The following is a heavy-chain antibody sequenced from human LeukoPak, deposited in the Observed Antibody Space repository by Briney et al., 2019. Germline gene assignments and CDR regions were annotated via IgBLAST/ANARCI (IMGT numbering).Heavy chain of an antibody. CDR2: IYYSGST. V-gene: IGHV4-39*01. Sequence: PSETLSLTCTVSGGSISSSSYYWGWIRQPPGKGLEWIGSIYYSGSTYYNPSLESRVTISVDTSKNQFSLKLSSVTAADTAVYYCARQSLWTNYYDSSGAFDIWGQGTMVTVSS. D-gene: IGHD3-22*01. CDR1: GGSISSSSYY. J-gene: IGHJ3*02. CDR3: ARQSLWTNYYDSSGAFDI.